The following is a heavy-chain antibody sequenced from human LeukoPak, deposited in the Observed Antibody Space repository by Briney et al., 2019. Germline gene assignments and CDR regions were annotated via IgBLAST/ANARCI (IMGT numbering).Heavy chain of an antibody. D-gene: IGHD4-17*01. CDR2: ISYDGSNK. J-gene: IGHJ4*02. CDR3: VRDRRDDYGDYHPDY. Sequence: GGSLRLSCAASGFTFSSYAMHWVRQAPGKGLEWVAVISYDGSNKYYADSVKGRFTISRDNSKNTLYLQMNSLRAEDPAVYYCVRDRRDDYGDYHPDYWGQETLVTVSS. V-gene: IGHV3-30-3*01. CDR1: GFTFSSYA.